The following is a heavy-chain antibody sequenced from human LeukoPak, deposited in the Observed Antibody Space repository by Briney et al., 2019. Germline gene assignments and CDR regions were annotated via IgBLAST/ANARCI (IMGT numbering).Heavy chain of an antibody. Sequence: GGSLRLSCAASGFTFSSYAMHWVRQAPGKGLEWVAVISYDGSNKYYADSVKGRFTISRDNSKNTLYLQMNSLRAEDTAVYYCARDPLKMYYFDYWGQGTLVTVSS. J-gene: IGHJ4*02. CDR2: ISYDGSNK. CDR3: ARDPLKMYYFDY. CDR1: GFTFSSYA. V-gene: IGHV3-30*04.